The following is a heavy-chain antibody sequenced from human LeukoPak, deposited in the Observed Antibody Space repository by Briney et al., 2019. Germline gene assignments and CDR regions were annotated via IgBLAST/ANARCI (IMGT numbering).Heavy chain of an antibody. CDR1: GGSISSSSYY. V-gene: IGHV4-39*01. Sequence: SETLSLTCTVSGGSISSSSYYWGWIRQPPGKGLEWMGSMYHNGSTYYNPSLKSRVTISVDTSKNQFSLKLTSVTAADTAVYYCARHPSGRMWLQQGGWFDPWGQGTLVTVSS. CDR3: ARHPSGRMWLQQGGWFDP. CDR2: MYHNGST. J-gene: IGHJ5*02. D-gene: IGHD5-24*01.